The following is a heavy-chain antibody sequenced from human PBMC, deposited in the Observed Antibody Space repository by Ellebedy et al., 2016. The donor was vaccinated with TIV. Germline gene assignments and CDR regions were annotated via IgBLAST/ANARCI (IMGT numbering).Heavy chain of an antibody. D-gene: IGHD5-24*01. CDR1: GFSVADSN. V-gene: IGHV3-53*05. CDR3: ARVTRDVLYNIGGAFDI. CDR2: LYRGGDT. J-gene: IGHJ3*02. Sequence: GESLKISCAASGFSVADSNMTWVRQAPGKGLEWVSTLYRGGDTYYADSVKDRFTISRDNSKSTLYLKKRSLRTEDTAVYYCARVTRDVLYNIGGAFDIWGHGTMVTVS.